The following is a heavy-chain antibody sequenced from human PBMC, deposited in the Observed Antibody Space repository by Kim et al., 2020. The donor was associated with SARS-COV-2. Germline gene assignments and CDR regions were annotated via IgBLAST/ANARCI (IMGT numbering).Heavy chain of an antibody. CDR2: INTSGDST. V-gene: IGHV3-23*01. Sequence: GGSLRLSCAVSGFTFSSYAMSWVRQAPGKGLEWVSTINTSGDSTYYADSVKGRFTISRDNPKNTLYLQMNSLRAEDTAIYYCANDGLSWGQGTLVTVSS. CDR3: ANDGLS. CDR1: GFTFSSYA. D-gene: IGHD3-22*01. J-gene: IGHJ5*02.